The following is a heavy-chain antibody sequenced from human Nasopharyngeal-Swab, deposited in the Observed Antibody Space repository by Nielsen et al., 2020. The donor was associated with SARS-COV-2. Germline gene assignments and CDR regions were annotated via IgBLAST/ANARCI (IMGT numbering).Heavy chain of an antibody. CDR3: ARWSGYYYYYGMDV. CDR1: GFTFSSYS. Sequence: GESLKISCAASGFTFSSYSMNWVRQAPGKGLEWVSYISSSSSTIYYVDSVKGRFTISRDNAKNSLYLQMNSLRAEDTAVYYCARWSGYYYYYGMDVWGQGTTVTVSS. CDR2: ISSSSSTI. V-gene: IGHV3-48*04. D-gene: IGHD3-3*01. J-gene: IGHJ6*02.